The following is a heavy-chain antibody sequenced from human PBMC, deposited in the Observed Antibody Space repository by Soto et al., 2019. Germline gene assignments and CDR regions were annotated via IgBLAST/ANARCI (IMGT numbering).Heavy chain of an antibody. D-gene: IGHD2-2*01. J-gene: IGHJ4*02. CDR1: GFTFSSYD. CDR3: ARGYCSSTSCYAPAYFDY. Sequence: EVQLVESGGGLVQPGGSLRLSCAASGFTFSSYDMHWVRQATGKGLEWVSAIGTAGDTYYPGSVKGRFTISRENAKNSLYLQMNSLRAGDTAVYYCARGYCSSTSCYAPAYFDYWGQGTLVTVSS. V-gene: IGHV3-13*01. CDR2: IGTAGDT.